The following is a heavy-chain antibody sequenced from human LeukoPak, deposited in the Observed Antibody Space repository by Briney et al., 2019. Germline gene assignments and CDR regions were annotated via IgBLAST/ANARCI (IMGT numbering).Heavy chain of an antibody. V-gene: IGHV1-69*13. Sequence: SVKVSCKASGGTFSSYAISWVRQAPGQGLEWMGGIIPIFGTANYAQKFQGRVTITADESASTAYMELSSLRSEDTAVYYCARDPYYYDSSGYYGPYYYYGMDVWGQGTTVTVSS. CDR1: GGTFSSYA. D-gene: IGHD3-22*01. CDR2: IIPIFGTA. J-gene: IGHJ6*02. CDR3: ARDPYYYDSSGYYGPYYYYGMDV.